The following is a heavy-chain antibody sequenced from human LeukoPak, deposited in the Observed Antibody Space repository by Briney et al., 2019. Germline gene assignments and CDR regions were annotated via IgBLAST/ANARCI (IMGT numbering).Heavy chain of an antibody. D-gene: IGHD2-2*01. V-gene: IGHV4-4*07. Sequence: PSETLSLTCTVSGGSISSYYWSWIRQPAGKGLEWIGRIYTSGSTNYNPSLKSRVTMSVDTSKNQFSLKLSSVTAADTAVYYCARVVPAAPEGIYYYGMDVWGQGTTATVSS. CDR2: IYTSGST. J-gene: IGHJ6*02. CDR3: ARVVPAAPEGIYYYGMDV. CDR1: GGSISSYY.